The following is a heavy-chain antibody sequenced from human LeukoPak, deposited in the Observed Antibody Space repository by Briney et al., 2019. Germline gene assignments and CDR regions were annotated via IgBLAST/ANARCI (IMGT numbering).Heavy chain of an antibody. V-gene: IGHV3-21*01. Sequence: GGSLRLSCAASGITFNSYTMNWVRQAPGKGLEWVSSISSSSSYIYYAASVKGRFTISRDNAKNSLYLQMNRLRAEDTAVYYCARERQLERLAFGKEGSAFDYWGQGTLVTVSS. CDR2: ISSSSSYI. D-gene: IGHD1-1*01. J-gene: IGHJ4*02. CDR3: ARERQLERLAFGKEGSAFDY. CDR1: GITFNSYT.